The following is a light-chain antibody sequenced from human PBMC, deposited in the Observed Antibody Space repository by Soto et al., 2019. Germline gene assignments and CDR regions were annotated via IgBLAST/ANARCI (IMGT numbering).Light chain of an antibody. Sequence: DIQMTQSPSSLSASVGDRVTITCQASQGINNYLNWYQQKPGNAPKLLIFDTSDLETGVPSRFSGRGSGTDFTFTISSLQPEDVAAYYCQQYHTLPSTFGRGTKVEI. CDR3: QQYHTLPST. V-gene: IGKV1-33*01. CDR2: DTS. J-gene: IGKJ4*01. CDR1: QGINNY.